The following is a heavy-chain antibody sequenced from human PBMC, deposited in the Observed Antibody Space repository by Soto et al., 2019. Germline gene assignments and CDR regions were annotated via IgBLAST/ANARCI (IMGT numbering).Heavy chain of an antibody. CDR2: IYYSGST. J-gene: IGHJ5*02. CDR3: AMVVTTLYNWFDP. Sequence: QVQLQESGPGLVKPSETLSLTCTVSGGSISGYYYSWIRQTPGKGLEWFGQIYYSGSTKYNPSLKSRVTMSVDTSKNQVSLKLTSVTAADTAVYYCAMVVTTLYNWFDPWGQGTLVSVSS. D-gene: IGHD4-4*01. V-gene: IGHV4-59*08. CDR1: GGSISGYY.